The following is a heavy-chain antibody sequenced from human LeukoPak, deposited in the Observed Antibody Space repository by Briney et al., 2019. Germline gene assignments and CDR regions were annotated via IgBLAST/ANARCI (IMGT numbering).Heavy chain of an antibody. CDR3: AKDSCGRCSEDPGPGGYYYYYMDV. J-gene: IGHJ6*03. CDR2: ISGSGGST. Sequence: PGGSLRLSCAASGFTFSSYAMSWVRQAPGKGLEWVSAISGSGGSTYYADSVKGRFTISRDNSKNTLYLQMNSLRAEDTAVYYCAKDSCGRCSEDPGPGGYYYYYMDVWGKGTTVTVSS. D-gene: IGHD3-10*02. V-gene: IGHV3-23*01. CDR1: GFTFSSYA.